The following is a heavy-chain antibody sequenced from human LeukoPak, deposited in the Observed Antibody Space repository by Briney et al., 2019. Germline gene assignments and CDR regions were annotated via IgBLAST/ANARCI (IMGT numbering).Heavy chain of an antibody. V-gene: IGHV4-34*01. Sequence: SETLSLTCAVYGGSFCGYYWSWIRQPPGKGLEWIGEINHSGSTNYNPSLKSRVTISVDTSKNQFSLKLSSVTAADTAVYYCARGGGYSYGYGYYFDYWGQGTLVTVSS. CDR3: ARGGGYSYGYGYYFDY. J-gene: IGHJ4*02. CDR1: GGSFCGYY. D-gene: IGHD5-18*01. CDR2: INHSGST.